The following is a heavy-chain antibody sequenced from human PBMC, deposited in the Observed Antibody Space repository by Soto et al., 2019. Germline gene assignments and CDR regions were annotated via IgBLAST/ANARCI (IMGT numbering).Heavy chain of an antibody. CDR2: ISYDGSNK. CDR1: GFTFSSYA. V-gene: IGHV3-30-3*01. CDR3: ARARGSSSWYFGMEV. Sequence: PGGSLRLSCAASGFTFSSYAMHWVRQAPGKGLEWVAVISYDGSNKYYADSVKGRFTISRDNSKNTLYLQMNSLRAEDTAVYYCARARGSSSWYFGMEVWGQGTTVTVSS. D-gene: IGHD6-13*01. J-gene: IGHJ6*02.